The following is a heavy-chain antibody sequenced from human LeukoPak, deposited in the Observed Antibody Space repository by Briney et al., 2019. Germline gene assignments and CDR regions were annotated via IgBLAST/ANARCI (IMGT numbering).Heavy chain of an antibody. CDR2: INPNSGGT. D-gene: IGHD5-18*01. CDR1: GYTFTGYY. Sequence: ASVKVSCKASGYTFTGYYMHWVRQAPGQGLEWMRWINPNSGGTNYAQKFQGRVTMTRDPSISTAYMQLSRLRSDDTAIYYCARGYSYGFGYYSYYMDVWGKGTTVTVSS. CDR3: ARGYSYGFGYYSYYMDV. V-gene: IGHV1-2*02. J-gene: IGHJ6*03.